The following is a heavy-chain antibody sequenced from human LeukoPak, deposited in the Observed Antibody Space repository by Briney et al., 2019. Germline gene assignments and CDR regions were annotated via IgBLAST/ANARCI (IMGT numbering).Heavy chain of an antibody. CDR3: AKQPNRLLWFGELPVPLYYFDY. CDR1: GFTFSSYA. CDR2: ISGSGGST. D-gene: IGHD3-10*01. Sequence: GGSLRLSCAASGFTFSSYAMSWVRQAPGKGLEWVSAISGSGGSTYYADSVKGRFTISRDNSKNTLYLQMNSLRAEDTAVYYCAKQPNRLLWFGELPVPLYYFDYWGQGTLATVSS. J-gene: IGHJ4*02. V-gene: IGHV3-23*01.